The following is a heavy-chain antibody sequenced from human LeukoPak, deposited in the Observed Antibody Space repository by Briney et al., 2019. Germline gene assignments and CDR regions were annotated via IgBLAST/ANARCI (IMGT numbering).Heavy chain of an antibody. CDR3: ARYFGDPQGMDV. CDR1: GFTLSSYT. Sequence: PGGSLRLSCAASGFTLSSYTMNWVRQAPGKGLEWVSYINGGSSTIYYADSVKGRFTISRDNAKNSLYLQMNSLRDEDMAVYYCARYFGDPQGMDVWGQGTTVTVSS. CDR2: INGGSSTI. D-gene: IGHD3-10*01. J-gene: IGHJ6*02. V-gene: IGHV3-48*02.